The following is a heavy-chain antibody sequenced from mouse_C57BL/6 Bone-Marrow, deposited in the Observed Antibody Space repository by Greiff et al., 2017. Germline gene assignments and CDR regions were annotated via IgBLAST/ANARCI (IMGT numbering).Heavy chain of an antibody. D-gene: IGHD1-1*01. CDR2: IDPSDSYT. CDR3: AIDYYVNSYAY. CDR1: GYTFTSYW. J-gene: IGHJ3*01. Sequence: QVQLQQPGAELVMPGASVKLSCKASGYTFTSYWMHWVKQRPGQGLEWIGEIDPSDSYTNYNQKFKGKSTLTVDKSSSTAYMQLSSLTSEDSAVYYYAIDYYVNSYAYWGQGTLVTVSA. V-gene: IGHV1-69*01.